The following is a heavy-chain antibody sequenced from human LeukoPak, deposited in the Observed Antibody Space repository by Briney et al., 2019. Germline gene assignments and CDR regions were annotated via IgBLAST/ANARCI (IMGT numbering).Heavy chain of an antibody. Sequence: PGRSLRLSCAASGFTFDDYAMHWVRQAPGKGLEWVSGISWNSGSIGYADSVKGRFTISRDNAKNSLYLQMNSLRAEDTALYYCARGKISSSSVNCAFDIWGQGTMVTVSS. V-gene: IGHV3-9*01. CDR1: GFTFDDYA. D-gene: IGHD6-6*01. CDR3: ARGKISSSSVNCAFDI. CDR2: ISWNSGSI. J-gene: IGHJ3*02.